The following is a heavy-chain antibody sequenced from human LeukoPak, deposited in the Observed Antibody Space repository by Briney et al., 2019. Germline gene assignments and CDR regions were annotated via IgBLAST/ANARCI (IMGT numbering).Heavy chain of an antibody. J-gene: IGHJ6*03. D-gene: IGHD2-15*01. V-gene: IGHV4-59*11. CDR3: GRDALVGYFSYYYMDV. Sequence: SETLSLTCTVSGGSISSHYWSWIRQPPVKGLEWIGDISNSGSTSYNPSLKSRVTISIDTSKNQFSLKLSSVTAADTAVYYCGRDALVGYFSYYYMDVWGKGTTVTVSS. CDR2: ISNSGST. CDR1: GGSISSHY.